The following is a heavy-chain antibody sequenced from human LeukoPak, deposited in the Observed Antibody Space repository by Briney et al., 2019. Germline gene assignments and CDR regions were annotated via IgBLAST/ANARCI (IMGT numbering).Heavy chain of an antibody. J-gene: IGHJ4*02. Sequence: PSETLSLTCTVSTDSISSGSHHWGWIRQSPGKGLEWIGRIYYGRTTYYNPSLNSRVAISVVTSKNQFSLQLNSVTAADTAVYYCVRHDGRGGATMGALDSWGQGSLVTVSS. CDR1: TDSISSGSHH. CDR3: VRHDGRGGATMGALDS. V-gene: IGHV4-39*01. D-gene: IGHD5-12*01. CDR2: IYYGRTT.